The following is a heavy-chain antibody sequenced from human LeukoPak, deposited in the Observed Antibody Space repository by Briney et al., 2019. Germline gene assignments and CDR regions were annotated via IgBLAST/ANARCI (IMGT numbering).Heavy chain of an antibody. V-gene: IGHV3-15*05. J-gene: IGHJ3*02. CDR3: ARGNSHAFDI. CDR2: IKSKTDGGTT. D-gene: IGHD3-16*01. Sequence: GGSLRLSCAASGFTFSNAWMGWVRQAPGKGLEWVGRIKSKTDGGTTDYAAPVKGRFTISRDDSKNTLYLQMNSLRVEDTAVYYCARGNSHAFDIWGQGTMVTVSS. CDR1: GFTFSNAW.